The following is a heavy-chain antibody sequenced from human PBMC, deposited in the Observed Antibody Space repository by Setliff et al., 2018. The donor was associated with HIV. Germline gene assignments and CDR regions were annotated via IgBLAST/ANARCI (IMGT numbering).Heavy chain of an antibody. CDR2: ISSSGSYI. CDR1: GFDFNNYW. Sequence: RLSCAASGFDFNNYWMNWVRQAPGKGLEWVASISSSGSYIHYADSLKGRFTISRDNAKNSQYLLMSDLRAEDTAVYYCAAVFTGEPGRSLDYWGQGTPVTVSS. D-gene: IGHD1-26*01. V-gene: IGHV3-21*01. CDR3: AAVFTGEPGRSLDY. J-gene: IGHJ4*02.